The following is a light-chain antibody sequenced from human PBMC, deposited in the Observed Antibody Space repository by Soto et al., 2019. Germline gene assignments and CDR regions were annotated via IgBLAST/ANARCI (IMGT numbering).Light chain of an antibody. CDR1: SGHSSYI. Sequence: QSVRTQSSSASASLGSSVKSTCTLSSGHSSYIIAWHQQQPGKAPRYLMKLECSGSYNKGSGVPDRFSGSSSGADRYLTISNLQFEDEADYYCETWDSNTHTVFGGETQLTVL. CDR2: LECSGSY. CDR3: ETWDSNTHTV. J-gene: IGLJ3*02. V-gene: IGLV4-60*02.